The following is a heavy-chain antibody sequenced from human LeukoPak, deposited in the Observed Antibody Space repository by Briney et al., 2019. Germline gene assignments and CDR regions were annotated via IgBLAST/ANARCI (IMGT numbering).Heavy chain of an antibody. CDR1: GYTLTELS. D-gene: IGHD2-21*01. CDR3: AAYYCGGDCYFLDAFDI. Sequence: ASVKVSCKVSGYTLTELSMHWVRQAPGKGLEWMGGFDPEDGETIYAQKFQGRVTMTEDTSTDTAYMELSSLRSEDMAVYYCAAYYCGGDCYFLDAFDIWGQGTMVTVSS. J-gene: IGHJ3*02. CDR2: FDPEDGET. V-gene: IGHV1-24*01.